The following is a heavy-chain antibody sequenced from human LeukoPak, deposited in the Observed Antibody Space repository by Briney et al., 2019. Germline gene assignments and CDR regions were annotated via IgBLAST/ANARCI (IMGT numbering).Heavy chain of an antibody. CDR3: AKVHYYDSSGFLPDAFDI. CDR1: GFTFSSYW. J-gene: IGHJ3*02. CDR2: INTDGSST. D-gene: IGHD3-22*01. Sequence: GGSLRLSCAASGFTFSSYWMHWVRQAPGKGLVWVSRINTDGSSTSYADSVKGRFTISRDSAKNTLYLQMNSLRAEDTAVYYCAKVHYYDSSGFLPDAFDIWGQGTMVTVSS. V-gene: IGHV3-74*01.